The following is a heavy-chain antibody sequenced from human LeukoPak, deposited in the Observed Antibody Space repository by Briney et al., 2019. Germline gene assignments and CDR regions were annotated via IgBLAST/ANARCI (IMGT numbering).Heavy chain of an antibody. CDR1: GYTFTGYY. J-gene: IGHJ3*02. CDR3: ARSGLFTMIVVVGVFDI. V-gene: IGHV1-2*02. D-gene: IGHD3-22*01. Sequence: ASVKVSCKASGYTFTGYYMHWVRQAPGQGLEWMGWINPNSGGTNYAQKFQGRVTMTRATSISTAYMELSRLRSDDTAVYYCARSGLFTMIVVVGVFDIWGQGTMVTVSS. CDR2: INPNSGGT.